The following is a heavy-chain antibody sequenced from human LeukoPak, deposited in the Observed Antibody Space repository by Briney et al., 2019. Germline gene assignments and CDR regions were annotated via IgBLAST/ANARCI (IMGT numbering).Heavy chain of an antibody. CDR3: ARGLDTYKSGVD. J-gene: IGHJ4*02. CDR2: IHPSGST. Sequence: NPSETLSLTCAVYGGSFSNYYCTWIRQAPGKGLEWIGEIHPSGSTNYNPSLLSRVTLSLDASKNQFSLRLTSATAADTAVYFCARGLDTYKSGVDWGQGTLVTVSS. D-gene: IGHD1-26*01. CDR1: GGSFSNYY. V-gene: IGHV4-34*01.